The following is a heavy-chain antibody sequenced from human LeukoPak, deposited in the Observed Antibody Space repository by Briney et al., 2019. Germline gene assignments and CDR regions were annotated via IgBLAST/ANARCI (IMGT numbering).Heavy chain of an antibody. CDR2: INPNSGDT. V-gene: IGHV1-2*02. J-gene: IGHJ4*02. Sequence: ASVKVSCKASGYTLTDYYMHWGRQAPGQGLEWMGWINPNSGDTNYAQKFQGRVTMTTDTSITTAYMDLSRLTSDDTAIYYCARDWRGNYFPDFWGQGTLVTVSS. CDR1: GYTLTDYY. CDR3: ARDWRGNYFPDF. D-gene: IGHD1-26*01.